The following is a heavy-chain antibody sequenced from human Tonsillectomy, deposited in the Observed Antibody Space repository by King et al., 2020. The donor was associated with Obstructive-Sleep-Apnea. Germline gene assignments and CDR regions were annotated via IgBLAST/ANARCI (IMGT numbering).Heavy chain of an antibody. V-gene: IGHV4-30-4*08. J-gene: IGHJ4*02. CDR2: IYYSGST. CDR1: GGSISSGDYY. Sequence: QLQESGPGLVKPSQTLSLTCDVSGGSISSGDYYWNWVRQPPGKGLQWIGYIYYSGSTYYNPSLRSRIGMSVDMSKNQFSLKLTSVTAADTAVYYCARVSDVLIGYNGRIDYWGQGTLVTVSS. CDR3: ARVSDVLIGYNGRIDY. D-gene: IGHD5-12*01.